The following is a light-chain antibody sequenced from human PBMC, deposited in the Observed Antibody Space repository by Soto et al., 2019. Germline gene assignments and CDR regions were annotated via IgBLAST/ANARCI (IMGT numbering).Light chain of an antibody. V-gene: IGKV3-20*01. CDR2: GVS. CDR3: QQCGISPRT. J-gene: IGKJ2*01. CDR1: QSISSSY. Sequence: EIVLTQSQGTLSLSPGEGTTLSCRASQSISSSYLAWYQQQPGEAPSLLIYGVSNRATGIPDRFSGSGDGTVFALTISRLGAEGFAVYYCQQCGISPRTFGQGTKLQIK.